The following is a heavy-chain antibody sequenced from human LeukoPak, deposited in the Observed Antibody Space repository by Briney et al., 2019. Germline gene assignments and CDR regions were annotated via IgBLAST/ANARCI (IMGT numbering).Heavy chain of an antibody. Sequence: GGSLRLSCAASGFTFSSYGMSWVRQAPGKGLEWVSAISGSGGRLYYADSVKGRFTISRDNAKNSLYLQMNSLRAEDTAVYYCTTDNYLWVGDLFGEHSWGQGTLVTVSS. CDR1: GFTFSSYG. V-gene: IGHV3-23*01. CDR3: TTDNYLWVGDLFGEHS. CDR2: ISGSGGRL. D-gene: IGHD3-10*01. J-gene: IGHJ4*02.